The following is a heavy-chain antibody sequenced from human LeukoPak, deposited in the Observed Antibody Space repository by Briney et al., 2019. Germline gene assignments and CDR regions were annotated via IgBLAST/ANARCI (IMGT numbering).Heavy chain of an antibody. CDR2: IYTSGST. V-gene: IGHV4-4*09. J-gene: IGHJ5*02. CDR3: ARAARGFSWFDP. D-gene: IGHD6-6*01. CDR1: GGSISSYY. Sequence: SETLSLTCTVSGGSISSYYWSWIRQPPGKALEWIGYIYTSGSTNYNPSLKSRVTISVDTSKNQFSLKLSSVTAADTAVYYCARAARGFSWFDPWGQGTLVTVSS.